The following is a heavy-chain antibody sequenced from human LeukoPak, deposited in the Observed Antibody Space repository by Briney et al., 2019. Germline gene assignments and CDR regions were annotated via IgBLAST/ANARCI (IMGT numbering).Heavy chain of an antibody. Sequence: KTSETLSLTCTVSGGSISSYYWSWIRQPPGKGLEWIGYIYYSGSTNYNPSLKSRVTISVDTSKNQFSLKLSSVTAADTAVYYCARTPKLPSGYDFWSGYSEPNWFDPWGQGTLVTVSS. CDR3: ARTPKLPSGYDFWSGYSEPNWFDP. J-gene: IGHJ5*02. D-gene: IGHD3-3*01. CDR2: IYYSGST. CDR1: GGSISSYY. V-gene: IGHV4-59*01.